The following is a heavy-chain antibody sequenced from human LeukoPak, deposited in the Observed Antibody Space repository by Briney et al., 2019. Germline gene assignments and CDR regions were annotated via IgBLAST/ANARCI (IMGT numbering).Heavy chain of an antibody. D-gene: IGHD3-16*01. CDR2: IYSGGNT. V-gene: IGHV3-53*01. J-gene: IGHJ6*02. Sequence: PGGSLRLSCAASGFPVTSNCMNWVRQAPGKGLEWVSVIYSGGNTYYADSVKGRSTISRDNSKNTLYLQMNSLRADDTAVYYCAKASYHTSGGVYYYALDVWGQGTTVTVSS. CDR3: AKASYHTSGGVYYYALDV. CDR1: GFPVTSNC.